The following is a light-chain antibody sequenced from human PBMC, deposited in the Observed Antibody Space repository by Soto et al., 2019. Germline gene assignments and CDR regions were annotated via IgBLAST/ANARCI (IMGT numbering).Light chain of an antibody. CDR2: GNS. V-gene: IGLV1-40*01. Sequence: QAVVTQPPSVSGAPGQRVTISCTGRSSNIGAGYDVHWYQQLPGTAPKLLIYGNSNRPSGVPDRFSGSKSGTSASLAITGLQAEEEADYYCQSYDSSLSGVVFGGGTKLTVL. CDR3: QSYDSSLSGVV. CDR1: SSNIGAGYD. J-gene: IGLJ2*01.